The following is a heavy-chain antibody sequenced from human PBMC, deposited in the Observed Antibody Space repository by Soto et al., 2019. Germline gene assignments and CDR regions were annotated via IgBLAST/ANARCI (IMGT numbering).Heavy chain of an antibody. CDR1: GFTFSTYT. J-gene: IGHJ6*03. CDR2: MSSSGNYI. CDR3: ARDLYGDNAQSYNIDF. V-gene: IGHV3-21*01. D-gene: IGHD4-17*01. Sequence: EVQLVESGGGLVKPGGSLRLSCAASGFTFSTYTMNWVRQAPGQGLEWVSSMSSSGNYIYYADSVKGRFTISRAYTKNALYLKMMDLRAKDTAVYYCARDLYGDNAQSYNIDFWGQGTTVTVSS.